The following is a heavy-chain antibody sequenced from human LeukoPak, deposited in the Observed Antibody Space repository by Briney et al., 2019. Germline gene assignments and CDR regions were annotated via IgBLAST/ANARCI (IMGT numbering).Heavy chain of an antibody. Sequence: GGSLRLSCAASGFTFSSHTVTWVRQAPGRGLEWVSSISSSSSFIHYADSVRGRFTISRDNAKKSLYLQMNSLRAEDTAVYYCARLWDYGDFQNAFDIWGQGTTVTVSS. CDR1: GFTFSSHT. CDR2: ISSSSSFI. V-gene: IGHV3-21*01. CDR3: ARLWDYGDFQNAFDI. J-gene: IGHJ3*02. D-gene: IGHD4-17*01.